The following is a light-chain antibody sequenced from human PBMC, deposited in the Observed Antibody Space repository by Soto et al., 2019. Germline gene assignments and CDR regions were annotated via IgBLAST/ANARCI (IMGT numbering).Light chain of an antibody. CDR2: KAS. CDR3: HQYNSYSYT. CDR1: QSISSW. Sequence: EIQMTQYPSTLTASLGDRFTITGLASQSISSWLAWYQQKPGKAPKLLIYKASSLESGVPSRFSGSGSGPDFHITISSLQPDDFATYYCHQYNSYSYTFGQGT. J-gene: IGKJ2*01. V-gene: IGKV1-5*03.